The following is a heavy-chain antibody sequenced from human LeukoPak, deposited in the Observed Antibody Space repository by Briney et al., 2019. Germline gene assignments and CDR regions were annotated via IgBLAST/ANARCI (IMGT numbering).Heavy chain of an antibody. J-gene: IGHJ6*02. CDR1: GYRFTSYW. V-gene: IGHV5-51*01. D-gene: IGHD1-26*01. CDR3: ARLVGATVYYGMDV. Sequence: GESLQISFKGSGYRFTSYWIGWMRPIPGKGLEWMGIIYPGDSDTRYSPSFQGQVTISADKSISTAYLQWSSLKASDTAMYYCARLVGATVYYGMDVWGQGTTVTVSS. CDR2: IYPGDSDT.